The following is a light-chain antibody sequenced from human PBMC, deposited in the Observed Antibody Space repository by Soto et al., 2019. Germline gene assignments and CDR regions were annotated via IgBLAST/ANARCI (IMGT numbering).Light chain of an antibody. CDR3: QQYAP. CDR1: QSISSW. J-gene: IGKJ1*01. V-gene: IGKV1-5*03. CDR2: KAS. Sequence: EIEVTQSPTTLSASVGDRVTITCRASQSISSWLAWYQQKPGKAPKLLIYKASSLESGVPSRFSGSGSGTEFTLTISSLHPDDFATYYCQQYAPFGQGTKVAI.